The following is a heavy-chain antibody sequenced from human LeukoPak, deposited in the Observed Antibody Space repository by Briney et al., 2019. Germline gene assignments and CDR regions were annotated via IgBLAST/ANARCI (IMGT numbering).Heavy chain of an antibody. CDR2: MNPNSGNT. Sequence: VASVKVSCKASGYTFTSYDINWVRQATGQGLEWMGWMNPNSGNTGYAQKFQGRVTMTRNTSISTAYMELSSLRPEDTAVYYCARGSGGYSSSWVDYWGQGTLVTVSS. CDR1: GYTFTSYD. D-gene: IGHD6-13*01. V-gene: IGHV1-8*01. CDR3: ARGSGGYSSSWVDY. J-gene: IGHJ4*02.